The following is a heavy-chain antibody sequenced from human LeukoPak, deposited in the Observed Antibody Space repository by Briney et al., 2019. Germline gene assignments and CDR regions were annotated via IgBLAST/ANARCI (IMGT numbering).Heavy chain of an antibody. J-gene: IGHJ3*02. CDR3: VKDDFCPECGFDI. Sequence: GALRLSFAASGFQFDGYAMHWVRPPPGKGLEWVSLISGDGRNTYYADSVKGRFTISRDNSKNSLYLQMKSLRTEDTAVYYCVKDDFCPECGFDIWGQGTMGTVSS. CDR1: GFQFDGYA. CDR2: ISGDGRNT. V-gene: IGHV3-43*02. D-gene: IGHD3-3*01.